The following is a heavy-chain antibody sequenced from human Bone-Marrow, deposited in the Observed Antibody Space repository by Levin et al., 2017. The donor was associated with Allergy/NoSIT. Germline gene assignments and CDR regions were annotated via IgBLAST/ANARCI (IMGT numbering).Heavy chain of an antibody. J-gene: IGHJ4*02. V-gene: IGHV3-15*01. CDR1: GFTFSNAW. Sequence: PGGSLRLSCAASGFTFSNAWMSWVRQAPGKGLEWVGRIKSKTDGGTTDYAAPVKGRFTISRDDSKNTLYLQMNSLKTEDTAVYYCTTLLEWLSQHDYWGQGTLVTVSS. CDR2: IKSKTDGGTT. D-gene: IGHD3-3*01. CDR3: TTLLEWLSQHDY.